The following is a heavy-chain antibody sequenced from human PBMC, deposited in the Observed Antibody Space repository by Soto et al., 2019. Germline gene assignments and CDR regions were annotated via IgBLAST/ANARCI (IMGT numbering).Heavy chain of an antibody. D-gene: IGHD4-4*01. CDR3: AKDSNKYSSSLRGRYFDY. J-gene: IGHJ4*02. CDR1: GFPFSSYV. V-gene: IGHV3-23*01. Sequence: VGSLRLSCAASGFPFSSYVMSWVRQAPGKGLEWVPGISGGGSNTFYADYVKGRFTISRDNSKNTLLLQMNSLGAEDTAVYYCAKDSNKYSSSLRGRYFDYWGQGIGVTVSS. CDR2: ISGGGSNT.